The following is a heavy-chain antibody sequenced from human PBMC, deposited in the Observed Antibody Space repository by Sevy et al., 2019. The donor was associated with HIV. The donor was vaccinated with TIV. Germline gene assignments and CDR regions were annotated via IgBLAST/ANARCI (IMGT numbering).Heavy chain of an antibody. D-gene: IGHD2-15*01. CDR3: ARVVGVLGYCSGGGCYHAFDI. J-gene: IGHJ3*02. V-gene: IGHV1-69*04. Sequence: ASVKVSCKASGGTFSSYAISWVRQAPGQGLEWMGRIIPILGIANYAQKFQGRVTITADKSTSTAYMELSSLRSEDTAVYYCARVVGVLGYCSGGGCYHAFDIWGQGTMVTVSS. CDR2: IIPILGIA. CDR1: GGTFSSYA.